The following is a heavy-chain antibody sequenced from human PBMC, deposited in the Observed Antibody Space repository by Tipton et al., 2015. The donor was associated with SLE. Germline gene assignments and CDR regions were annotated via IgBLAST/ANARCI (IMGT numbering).Heavy chain of an antibody. V-gene: IGHV4-38-2*01. CDR1: GYSITSGYY. CDR3: ALAVKRYSYGPPFDY. Sequence: TLSLTCAVSGYSITSGYYWGWIRQPPGKGLEWIGSIYHSGSTYYNPSLKSRVTISVDTSKNQFSLKLSSVTAADTAVYYCALAVKRYSYGPPFDYWGQGTLVTVSS. D-gene: IGHD5-18*01. J-gene: IGHJ4*02. CDR2: IYHSGST.